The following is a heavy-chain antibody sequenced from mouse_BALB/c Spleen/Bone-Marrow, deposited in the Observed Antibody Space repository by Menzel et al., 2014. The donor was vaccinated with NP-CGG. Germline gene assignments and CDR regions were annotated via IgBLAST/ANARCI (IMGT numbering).Heavy chain of an antibody. J-gene: IGHJ2*01. D-gene: IGHD2-2*01. CDR3: ARGGLRDYFAY. CDR2: ISSGGSSI. V-gene: IGHV5-17*02. CDR1: GFTFSSFG. Sequence: EVKVEESGGGLVQSGGSRKLSCAASGFTFSSFGMHWVRQAPEKGLEWVAYISSGGSSIYFADTMKGRLTISRDNSKNTLFLQLTSLRSEDTAIYYCARGGLRDYFAYWGQGTALTVSS.